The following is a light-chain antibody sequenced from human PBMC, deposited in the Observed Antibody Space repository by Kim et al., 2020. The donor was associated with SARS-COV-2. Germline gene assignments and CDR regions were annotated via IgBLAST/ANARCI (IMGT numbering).Light chain of an antibody. CDR3: KKYNGAPWT. V-gene: IGKV1-27*01. Sequence: SASVGDRVTITCRASEGISKYLAWYQQKTENAPKPLIFAASALKSGVPTRLSGSGSGTDFTLNISSLQPEDGATYYCKKYNGAPWTFGQGNKV. CDR1: EGISKY. J-gene: IGKJ1*01. CDR2: AAS.